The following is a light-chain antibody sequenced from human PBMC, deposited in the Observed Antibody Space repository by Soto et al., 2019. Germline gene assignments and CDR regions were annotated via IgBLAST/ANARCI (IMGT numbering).Light chain of an antibody. J-gene: IGKJ4*01. CDR1: QGIRNE. CDR3: LQHNSYPHT. CDR2: AAS. Sequence: DIQMTQSPSSLSASVGDRVTITCRASQGIRNELGWYQQKPGEAPKRLIYAASSLQSGVPSRFSGTGFGTEFTLTISSLQPEDFATYYSLQHNSYPHTFGGGTKVDIK. V-gene: IGKV1-17*01.